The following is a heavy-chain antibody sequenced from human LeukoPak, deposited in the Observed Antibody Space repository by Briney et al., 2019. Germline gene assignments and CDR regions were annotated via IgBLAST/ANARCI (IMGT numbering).Heavy chain of an antibody. J-gene: IGHJ4*02. Sequence: SETLSLTWAVSGASISSITYYWGWIRQPPGKGLEWIGSIYYSGSTYYTTSLKSRVTISIDTSNNQFSLKLTSVTAADTAVYYCARYHSTWGLNYWGQGTLVTVSS. CDR2: IYYSGST. V-gene: IGHV4-39*01. CDR1: GASISSITYY. CDR3: ARYHSTWGLNY. D-gene: IGHD2-2*01.